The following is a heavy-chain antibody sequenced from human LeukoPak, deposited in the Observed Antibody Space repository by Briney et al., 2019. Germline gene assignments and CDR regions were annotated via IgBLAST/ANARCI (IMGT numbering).Heavy chain of an antibody. CDR1: GFTFSSYS. V-gene: IGHV3-21*01. Sequence: PGGSLRLSCAASGFTFSSYSMNWVRQAPGKGLEWVSSISSSSSYIYYAGSVKGRFTISRDNAKNPLYLQMNSLRAGDTAVYYCARDNGYCSSTSCPNDAFDIWGQGTMVTVSS. J-gene: IGHJ3*02. D-gene: IGHD2-2*03. CDR2: ISSSSSYI. CDR3: ARDNGYCSSTSCPNDAFDI.